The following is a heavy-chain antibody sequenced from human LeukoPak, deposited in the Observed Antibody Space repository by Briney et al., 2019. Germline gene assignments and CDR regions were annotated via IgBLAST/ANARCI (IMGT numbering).Heavy chain of an antibody. CDR2: IYYSGST. Sequence: PSETLSLTCTLSGGSISSSSYYWGWIRRPPGKGLESIGSIYYSGSTYYNPSLKSRVTISVDTSKNQFSLKLSSVTAADTAVYYCARVPGGRGRFDPWGQGTLVTVSS. D-gene: IGHD3-10*01. V-gene: IGHV4-39*01. CDR1: GGSISSSSYY. J-gene: IGHJ5*02. CDR3: ARVPGGRGRFDP.